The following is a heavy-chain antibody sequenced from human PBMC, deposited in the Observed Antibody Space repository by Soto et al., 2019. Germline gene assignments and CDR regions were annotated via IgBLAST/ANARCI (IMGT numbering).Heavy chain of an antibody. CDR2: IYHSGST. D-gene: IGHD6-6*01. V-gene: IGHV4-4*02. J-gene: IGHJ6*02. CDR3: AYSSGDYYYYGMDV. CDR1: GGSISNSNW. Sequence: PSETLSLTCAVSGGSISNSNWWSWVRQPPGKGLEWIGEIYHSGSTNYNPSLKSRVTISVDKSKNQFSLKLSSVTAADTAVYYCAYSSGDYYYYGMDVWGQGTTVTVSS.